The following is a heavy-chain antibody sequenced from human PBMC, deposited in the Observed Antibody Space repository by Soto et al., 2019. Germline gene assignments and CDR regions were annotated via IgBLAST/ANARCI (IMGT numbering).Heavy chain of an antibody. D-gene: IGHD5-18*01. CDR3: ATGSVDTGLARDWFDP. Sequence: VQLVQSAAEVKKPGAAVKICCKVSGYSFSDYYIHWVQQAPGKGLEWMGLVDPEDGEAMYAEKFQGRVTITADTSTDTAYMELSSLRSEDTAVYYCATGSVDTGLARDWFDPWGQGTLVTVSS. CDR2: VDPEDGEA. V-gene: IGHV1-69-2*01. CDR1: GYSFSDYY. J-gene: IGHJ5*02.